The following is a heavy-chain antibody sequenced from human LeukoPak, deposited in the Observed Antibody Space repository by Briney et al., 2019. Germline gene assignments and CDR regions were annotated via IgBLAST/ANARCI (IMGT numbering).Heavy chain of an antibody. CDR3: ARVPYSTRLYYMDV. D-gene: IGHD6-13*01. CDR2: IFYSGST. CDR1: SGSITSGSHY. Sequence: TPSETLSLTCTVSSGSITSGSHYWGWIRQPPGKGLEWIGSIFYSGSTYYNLSLKSRVTMSVDTSKNQFSLKLTSVTAADTAVYYCARVPYSTRLYYMDVWGKGTTVTVSS. J-gene: IGHJ6*03. V-gene: IGHV4-39*07.